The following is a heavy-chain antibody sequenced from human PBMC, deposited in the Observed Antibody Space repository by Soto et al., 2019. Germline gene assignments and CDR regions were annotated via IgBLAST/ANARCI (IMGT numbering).Heavy chain of an antibody. CDR3: ARGGTYYGNVDY. D-gene: IGHD1-26*01. V-gene: IGHV1-18*04. CDR2: ISTYNGNT. Sequence: KFSCKASGYTFNSYGISWVRQAPGQGLEWMGWISTYNGNTNYAQRLQGRVTMTTDTSTSTAYMELRSLRSDDTAVYFCARGGTYYGNVDYWGQGTLVTVSS. J-gene: IGHJ4*02. CDR1: GYTFNSYG.